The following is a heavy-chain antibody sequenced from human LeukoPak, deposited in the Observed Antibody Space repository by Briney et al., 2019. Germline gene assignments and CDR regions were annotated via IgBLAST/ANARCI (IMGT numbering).Heavy chain of an antibody. Sequence: NPSETLSLTCAVYGGSFSGYYWSWIRQPPGRGLEWIGEINHSGSTNYNPSLKSRVTISVDTSKNQFSLKLSSVTAADTAVYYCARDRGSRGYSYGLDYWGQGTLVTVSS. CDR1: GGSFSGYY. D-gene: IGHD5-18*01. J-gene: IGHJ4*02. CDR3: ARDRGSRGYSYGLDY. CDR2: INHSGST. V-gene: IGHV4-34*01.